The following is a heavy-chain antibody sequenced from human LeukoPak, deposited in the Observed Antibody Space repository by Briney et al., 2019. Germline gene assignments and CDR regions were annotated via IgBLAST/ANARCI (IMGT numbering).Heavy chain of an antibody. CDR1: GYTFTRYG. CDR2: ISAYNGNT. Sequence: ASVKVSCKASGYTFTRYGISWVRQAPGQGLEWMGWISAYNGNTNYAQKFQGRVTMTTDTSTSTAYMELRSLRSDDTAVYFCARGYYYDSSGYWWYFDYWGQGTLATVSP. J-gene: IGHJ4*02. V-gene: IGHV1-18*01. D-gene: IGHD3-22*01. CDR3: ARGYYYDSSGYWWYFDY.